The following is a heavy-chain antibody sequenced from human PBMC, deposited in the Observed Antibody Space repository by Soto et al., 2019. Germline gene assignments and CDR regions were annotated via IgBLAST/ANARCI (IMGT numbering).Heavy chain of an antibody. D-gene: IGHD3-3*01. J-gene: IGHJ2*01. Sequence: QVLLVQSGAEMKKPGASVKVSCKASGYKFSDYYIHWVRQAPGQGLEWMGWVNPKRGDAIYAQKFQGWVTMTRDAAISTAYLELNMLSSDDTATYYCARDPGIPGRFWYFDLWGRGTLITVSS. V-gene: IGHV1-2*04. CDR3: ARDPGIPGRFWYFDL. CDR1: GYKFSDYY. CDR2: VNPKRGDA.